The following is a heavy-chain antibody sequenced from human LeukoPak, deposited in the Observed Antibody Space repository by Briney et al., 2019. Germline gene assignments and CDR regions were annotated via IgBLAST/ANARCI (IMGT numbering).Heavy chain of an antibody. V-gene: IGHV4-34*01. J-gene: IGHJ6*02. CDR2: VSHSGSI. CDR3: ARGATPVDYYYGMDV. D-gene: IGHD1-26*01. CDR1: GGSFSGYY. Sequence: SETLSLTCAVYGGSFSGYYWSWIRQPPGKGLEWIGSVSHSGSINYDPSLKNRVTISVDTSKNQFSPKLSSVTAADTAVYYCARGATPVDYYYGMDVWGQGTTVTVSS.